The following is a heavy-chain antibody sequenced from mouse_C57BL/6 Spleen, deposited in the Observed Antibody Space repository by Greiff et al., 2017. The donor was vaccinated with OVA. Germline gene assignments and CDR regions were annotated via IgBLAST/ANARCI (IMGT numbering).Heavy chain of an antibody. Sequence: VQLQQSGPELVKPGASVKISCKASGYAFSSSWMNWVKQRPGKGLEWIGRIYPGDGDTNYNGKFKGKATLTADKSSSTAYMQLSSLTSEDSAVYFCASRDSFAYWGQGTLVTVSA. CDR2: IYPGDGDT. J-gene: IGHJ3*01. CDR1: GYAFSSSW. CDR3: ASRDSFAY. V-gene: IGHV1-82*01.